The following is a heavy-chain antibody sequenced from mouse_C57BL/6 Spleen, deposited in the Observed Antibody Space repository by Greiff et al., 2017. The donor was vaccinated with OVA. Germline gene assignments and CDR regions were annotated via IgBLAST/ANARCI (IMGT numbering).Heavy chain of an antibody. Sequence: EVQLQQSGAELVRPGASVKLSCTASGFNIKDDYMHWVKQRPEQGLEWIGWIDPENGDTEYASKFQGKATITADTSSNTAYLQLSSLTSEDTAVYYCTAYGYYKYYYAMDYWGQGTSVTVSS. J-gene: IGHJ4*01. V-gene: IGHV14-4*01. D-gene: IGHD2-3*01. CDR2: IDPENGDT. CDR1: GFNIKDDY. CDR3: TAYGYYKYYYAMDY.